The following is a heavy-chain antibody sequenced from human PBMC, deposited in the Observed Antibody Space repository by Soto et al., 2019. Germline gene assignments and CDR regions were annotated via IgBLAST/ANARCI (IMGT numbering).Heavy chain of an antibody. V-gene: IGHV3-33*01. CDR3: AREAEPQYYYGSGSYYNRGVYVY. J-gene: IGHJ4*02. D-gene: IGHD3-10*01. CDR1: GFTFSSYG. CDR2: IWYDGSNK. Sequence: GGSLRLSCAASGFTFSSYGMHWVRQAPGKGLEWVAVIWYDGSNKYYADSVKGRFTISRDNSKNTLYLQMNSLRAEDTAVYYCAREAEPQYYYGSGSYYNRGVYVYWGQGTLVTVSS.